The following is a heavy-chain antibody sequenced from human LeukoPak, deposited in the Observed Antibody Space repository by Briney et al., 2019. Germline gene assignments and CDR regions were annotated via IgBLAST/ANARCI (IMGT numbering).Heavy chain of an antibody. CDR3: ARQTGTPFGGYYGMDV. J-gene: IGHJ6*02. Sequence: ASVKVSCKASGYTFTSYYMHWVRQAPGQGLEWMGWISAYNGNTNYAQKLQGRVTMTTDTSTSTAYMELRSLRSDDTAVYYCARQTGTPFGGYYGMDVWGQGTTVTVSS. D-gene: IGHD1-1*01. CDR2: ISAYNGNT. V-gene: IGHV1-18*04. CDR1: GYTFTSYY.